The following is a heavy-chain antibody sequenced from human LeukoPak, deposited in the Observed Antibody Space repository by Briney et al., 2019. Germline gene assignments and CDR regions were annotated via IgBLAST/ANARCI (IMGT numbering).Heavy chain of an antibody. CDR3: ARDVAAAGAFFDY. J-gene: IGHJ4*02. Sequence: SETLSLTCTVSSGSISTYYWSWIRQPPGKGLEWIGYIYYSGSTNYNPSLNSRVTISVDTSKNQFSLKLSSVTAADTAVYYCARDVAAAGAFFDYWGQGTLVTVSS. D-gene: IGHD6-13*01. CDR1: SGSISTYY. V-gene: IGHV4-59*12. CDR2: IYYSGST.